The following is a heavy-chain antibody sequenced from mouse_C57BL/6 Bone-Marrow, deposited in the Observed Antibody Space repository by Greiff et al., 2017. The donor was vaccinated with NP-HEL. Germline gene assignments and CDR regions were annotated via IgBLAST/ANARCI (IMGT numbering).Heavy chain of an antibody. CDR2: IYPSDSET. CDR3: ARKRYWYFDV. J-gene: IGHJ1*03. V-gene: IGHV1-61*01. CDR1: GYTFTSYW. Sequence: QVQLKQPGAELVRPGSSVKLSCKASGYTFTSYWMDWVKQRPGQGLEWIGNIYPSDSETHYNQKFKDKATLTVDKSSSTAYMQLSSLTSEDSAVYYCARKRYWYFDVWGTGTTGTVSS.